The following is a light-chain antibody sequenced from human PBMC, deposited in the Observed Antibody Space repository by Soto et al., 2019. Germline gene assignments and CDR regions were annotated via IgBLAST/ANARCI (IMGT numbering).Light chain of an antibody. J-gene: IGLJ3*02. V-gene: IGLV2-23*02. CDR3: CSYAGSPPRV. CDR2: EVS. Sequence: QSALTQPASVSGSPGQSITISCTGTSSDVGSYNLVSWYQQHPGKAPKLMIYEVSKRPSGVSNRFSGSKSGNTASLTISGLQAEDEADYYCCSYAGSPPRVFGGGTKVTVL. CDR1: SSDVGSYNL.